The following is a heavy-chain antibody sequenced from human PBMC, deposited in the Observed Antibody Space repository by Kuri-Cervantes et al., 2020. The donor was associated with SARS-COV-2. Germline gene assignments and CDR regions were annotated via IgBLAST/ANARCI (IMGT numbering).Heavy chain of an antibody. CDR2: IPYDGSTE. CDR3: AKDSPYDSSGYYYYREGAFDY. V-gene: IGHV3-30-3*01. J-gene: IGHJ4*02. CDR1: GLTFSSYA. Sequence: GESLKISCAVSGLTFSSYAMHWVRQAPGKGLEWVAVIPYDGSTEYYADSVKGRFTISRDNSKNTLWLQMNRLRPEDTAVYYCAKDSPYDSSGYYYYREGAFDYWGQGTLVTVSS. D-gene: IGHD3-22*01.